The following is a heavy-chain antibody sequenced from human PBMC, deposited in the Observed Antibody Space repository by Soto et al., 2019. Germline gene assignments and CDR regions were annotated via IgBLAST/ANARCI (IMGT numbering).Heavy chain of an antibody. Sequence: PGGSLRLSCAASGFTFSSYWMHWVRQAPGKGLVRVSRINSDGSSTSYADSVKGRFTISRDNAKNTLYLQMNSLRAEDTAVYYCARDDGFWSGYRPHNWFDPWGQGTLVTVSS. CDR1: GFTFSSYW. CDR3: ARDDGFWSGYRPHNWFDP. CDR2: INSDGSST. D-gene: IGHD3-3*01. V-gene: IGHV3-74*01. J-gene: IGHJ5*02.